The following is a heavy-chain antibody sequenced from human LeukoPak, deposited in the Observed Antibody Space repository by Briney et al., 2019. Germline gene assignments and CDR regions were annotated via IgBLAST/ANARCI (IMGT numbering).Heavy chain of an antibody. CDR1: GGSFSGYY. J-gene: IGHJ4*02. CDR2: INHRGST. Sequence: PSETLSLTCAVYGGSFSGYYWGWIRQPPGKGLEWIGEINHRGSTNYNPSLKSRVTISVDTSKYQFSLKLSSVTAADTAVYYCATAHYDSSGYYIGYLDYWGQGTLVTVSS. CDR3: ATAHYDSSGYYIGYLDY. D-gene: IGHD3-22*01. V-gene: IGHV4-34*01.